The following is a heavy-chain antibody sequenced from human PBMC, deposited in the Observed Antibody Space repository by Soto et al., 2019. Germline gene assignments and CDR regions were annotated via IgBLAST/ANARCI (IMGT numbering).Heavy chain of an antibody. D-gene: IGHD6-6*01. CDR3: AKDMGYSSSSVDYVFDY. CDR2: ISWNSGSI. CDR1: GFTFDDYA. Sequence: EVQLVESGGGLVQPGRSLRLSCAASGFTFDDYATHWVRQAPGKGLEWVSGISWNSGSIGYADSVKGRFTISRDNAKNSLYLQMNSLRAEDTALYFCAKDMGYSSSSVDYVFDYWGQGTLVTVSS. J-gene: IGHJ4*02. V-gene: IGHV3-9*01.